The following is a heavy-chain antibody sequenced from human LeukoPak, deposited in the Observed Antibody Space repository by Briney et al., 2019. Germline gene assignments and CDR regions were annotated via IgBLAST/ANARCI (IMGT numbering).Heavy chain of an antibody. D-gene: IGHD6-13*01. Sequence: ASVKVSCKASGYTFTSYYMHWVRQAPGQGLEWMGIINPSGGSTSYAQKFQGRVTMTRDTSTSTVYMELSSLRSEDTAVYYCARETDDFIAAADRIGAFDIWGQGTMVTVSS. CDR1: GYTFTSYY. CDR3: ARETDDFIAAADRIGAFDI. J-gene: IGHJ3*02. V-gene: IGHV1-46*01. CDR2: INPSGGST.